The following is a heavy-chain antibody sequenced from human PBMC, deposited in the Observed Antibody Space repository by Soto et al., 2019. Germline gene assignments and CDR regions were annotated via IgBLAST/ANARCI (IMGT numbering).Heavy chain of an antibody. CDR1: GFNFGNFA. D-gene: IGHD6-19*01. CDR2: VPYTGAQT. Sequence: VQLLESGGGLVQPGGSLRLSCTASGFNFGNFAMGWARQAPGKGLEWLSSLAVPYTGAQTYYADSVAGRLTVSRDDSKNTLYLELNSLRAEDTAVYYCAKDWGRIAVAGWTDWGPGTQVTVSS. CDR3: AKDWGRIAVAGWTD. V-gene: IGHV3-23*01. J-gene: IGHJ4*02.